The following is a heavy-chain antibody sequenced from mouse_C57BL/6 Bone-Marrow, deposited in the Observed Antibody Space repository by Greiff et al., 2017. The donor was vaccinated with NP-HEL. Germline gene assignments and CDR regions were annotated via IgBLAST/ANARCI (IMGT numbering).Heavy chain of an antibody. CDR1: GFTFSDYG. CDR2: ISNLAYSI. J-gene: IGHJ4*01. V-gene: IGHV5-15*01. Sequence: EVKLVESGGGLVQPGGSLKLSCAASGFTFSDYGMAWVRQAPRKGPEWVAFISNLAYSIYYADTVTGRFTISRENAKNTLYLEMSSLRSEDTAMYYCARHGANWDENYAMDYWGQGTSVTVSS. D-gene: IGHD4-1*01. CDR3: ARHGANWDENYAMDY.